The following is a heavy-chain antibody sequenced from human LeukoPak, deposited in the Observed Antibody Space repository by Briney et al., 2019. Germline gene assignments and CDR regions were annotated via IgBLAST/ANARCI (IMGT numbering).Heavy chain of an antibody. D-gene: IGHD3-3*01. V-gene: IGHV3-7*01. CDR2: IKQDGSEK. J-gene: IGHJ6*03. CDR1: GFTFSSYW. CDR3: AREGDFDYMDV. Sequence: PGGSLRLSCAASGFTFSSYWMSWVRRAPGKGLEWVANIKQDGSEKYYVDSVKGRFTISRDNAKNSLYLQMNSLRAEDTAVYYCAREGDFDYMDVWGKGTTVTVSS.